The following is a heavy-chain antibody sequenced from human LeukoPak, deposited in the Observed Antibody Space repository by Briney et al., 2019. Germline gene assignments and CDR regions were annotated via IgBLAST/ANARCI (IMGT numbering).Heavy chain of an antibody. CDR3: ARGARFLEWFAESYFDY. J-gene: IGHJ4*02. Sequence: SETLSLTCTVSGGSISSHYWTWIRQPPGKGLEWIGNIYYSGSTNYNPSLKSRVTISIDTSKNQFSLNLTSVTAADAAVYYCARGARFLEWFAESYFDYWGQGTLVTVSS. CDR2: IYYSGST. V-gene: IGHV4-59*11. D-gene: IGHD3-3*01. CDR1: GGSISSHY.